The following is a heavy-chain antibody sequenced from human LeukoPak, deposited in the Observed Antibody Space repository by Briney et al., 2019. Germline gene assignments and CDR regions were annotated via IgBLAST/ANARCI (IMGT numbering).Heavy chain of an antibody. CDR1: GGTFSSYA. CDR2: IIPIFGTA. CDR3: ARDPQDYYGSGSKD. Sequence: GSSVKVSCKASGGTFSSYAISWVRQAPGQGLEWMGGIIPIFGTANYAQKFQGRVTITADESTSTAYMELSSPRSEDMAVYYCARDPQDYYGSGSKDWGQGTLVTVSS. D-gene: IGHD3-10*01. V-gene: IGHV1-69*01. J-gene: IGHJ4*02.